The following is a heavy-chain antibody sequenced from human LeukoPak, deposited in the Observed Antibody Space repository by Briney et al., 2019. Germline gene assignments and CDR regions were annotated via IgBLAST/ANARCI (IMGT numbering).Heavy chain of an antibody. D-gene: IGHD6-19*01. V-gene: IGHV3-23*01. CDR1: GFTFSSYA. J-gene: IGHJ4*02. CDR2: IGSSGGST. Sequence: PGGSLRLSCAASGFTFSSYAMGWVRQTPGKGLEWVSGIGSSGGSTYYADSVKGRFTISRGNSKNTLYLQMNSLRAEDTAIYYCAKMPVSYSSGWSTFDYWGQGTLVAVSS. CDR3: AKMPVSYSSGWSTFDY.